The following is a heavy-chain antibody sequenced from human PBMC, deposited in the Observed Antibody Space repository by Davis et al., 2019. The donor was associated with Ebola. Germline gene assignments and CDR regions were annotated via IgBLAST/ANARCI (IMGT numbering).Heavy chain of an antibody. CDR2: ISGSGGST. CDR3: AKDEGVYSGSYSMDY. D-gene: IGHD1-26*01. Sequence: GESLKISCAASGFTFSSYAMSWVRQAPGKGLEWASAISGSGGSTYYADSVKGRFTISRDNSKNTLYLQMNSLRAEDTAVYYCAKDEGVYSGSYSMDYWGQGTLVTVSS. V-gene: IGHV3-23*01. J-gene: IGHJ4*02. CDR1: GFTFSSYA.